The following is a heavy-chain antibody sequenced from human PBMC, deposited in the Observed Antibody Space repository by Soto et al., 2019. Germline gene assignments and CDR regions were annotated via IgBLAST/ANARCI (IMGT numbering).Heavy chain of an antibody. V-gene: IGHV4-31*03. Sequence: QVQLQESGPGLVKPSQTLSLTCTVSGGSISSGGYYWSWIRQHPGKGLEWIGYIYYSGSTYYNPSLKSRVTISADTSKNQFSLKLSSVTAADTAVYYCAIVVVTARSWGYFDLWGRGTLVTVSS. CDR2: IYYSGST. CDR1: GGSISSGGYY. D-gene: IGHD2-21*02. CDR3: AIVVVTARSWGYFDL. J-gene: IGHJ2*01.